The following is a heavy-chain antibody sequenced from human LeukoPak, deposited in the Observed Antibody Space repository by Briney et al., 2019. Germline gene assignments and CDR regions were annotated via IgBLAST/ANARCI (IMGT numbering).Heavy chain of an antibody. Sequence: PGGSLRLSCAASGFTFSSYSMNWVRQAPGKGLEWVSSISSSSSYIYYADSVKGRFTISRDNAKNSLYLQMNSLRAEDTAVYYCAREYYYGSGSYYNEPPHYYYYGMDVWGKGTTVTVSS. CDR1: GFTFSSYS. CDR3: AREYYYGSGSYYNEPPHYYYYGMDV. CDR2: ISSSSSYI. V-gene: IGHV3-21*01. D-gene: IGHD3-10*01. J-gene: IGHJ6*04.